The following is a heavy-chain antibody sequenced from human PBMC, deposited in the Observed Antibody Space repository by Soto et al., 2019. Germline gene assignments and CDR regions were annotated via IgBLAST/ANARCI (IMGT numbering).Heavy chain of an antibody. J-gene: IGHJ6*02. Sequence: ASVKVSWKASGYTFTSYYMHWVRQAPGQGLEWMGIINPSGGSTSYAQKFQGRVTMTRDTSTSTVYMELSSLRSEDTAVYYCARDGVEATPYYYYGMDVWGQGTTVTVS. CDR2: INPSGGST. CDR1: GYTFTSYY. V-gene: IGHV1-46*01. CDR3: ARDGVEATPYYYYGMDV. D-gene: IGHD1-26*01.